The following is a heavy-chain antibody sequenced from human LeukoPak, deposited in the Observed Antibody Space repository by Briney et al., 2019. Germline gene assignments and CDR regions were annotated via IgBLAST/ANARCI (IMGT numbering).Heavy chain of an antibody. CDR2: IYYSGST. Sequence: PSETLSLTCTVSGGSISSSSYYWGWIRQPPGKGLEWIGNIYYSGSTYYNPSLKSRVTISVDTSNNQFSLKLSSVTAADTAVYYCASHNWNYLVTDYWGQGTLVTVSS. J-gene: IGHJ4*02. D-gene: IGHD1-7*01. CDR3: ASHNWNYLVTDY. V-gene: IGHV4-39*07. CDR1: GGSISSSSYY.